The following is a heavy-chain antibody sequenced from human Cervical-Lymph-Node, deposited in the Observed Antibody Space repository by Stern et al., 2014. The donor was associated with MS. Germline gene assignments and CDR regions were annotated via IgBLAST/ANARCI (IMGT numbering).Heavy chain of an antibody. Sequence: QVQLQESGPGLVKPSETLSLTCTVSGGSVSSGSYYWSWIRQPPGEGLELIGYIYYSVSTNYNPSLKSRVTISVDTSKNQFSLKLSSVTAADTAVYYCAREGSYYDYWGQGTLVTVSS. J-gene: IGHJ4*02. CDR1: GGSVSSGSYY. V-gene: IGHV4-61*01. CDR2: IYYSVST. CDR3: AREGSYYDY.